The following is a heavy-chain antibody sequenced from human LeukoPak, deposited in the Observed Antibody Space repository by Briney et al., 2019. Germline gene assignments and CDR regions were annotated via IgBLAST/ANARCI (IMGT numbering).Heavy chain of an antibody. CDR2: IGTYNGSA. CDR3: ARGDIMTGSFLDY. J-gene: IGHJ4*02. Sequence: ASVKVSCKASGYLFNTYGMNWVRQAPGQGLEWMGWIGTYNGSANYAQKFQGRVTMTTDTSTSTAYMQLRSLRSDDTAVYFCARGDIMTGSFLDYWGQGTLVTVSS. V-gene: IGHV1-18*01. D-gene: IGHD3-9*01. CDR1: GYLFNTYG.